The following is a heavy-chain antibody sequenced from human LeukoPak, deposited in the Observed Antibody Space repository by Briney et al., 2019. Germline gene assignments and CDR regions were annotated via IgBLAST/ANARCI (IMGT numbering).Heavy chain of an antibody. V-gene: IGHV4-59*01. CDR1: GGSISSYY. CDR2: IYYSGST. J-gene: IGHJ5*02. CDR3: ARQQWLVRGQWFDP. D-gene: IGHD6-19*01. Sequence: SETLSLTCTVSGGSISSYYWSWIRQPPGKGLEWIGYIYYSGSTNYNPSLKSRVTISVDTSKNQSSLKLSSVTAADTAVHYCARQQWLVRGQWFDPWGQGTLVTVSS.